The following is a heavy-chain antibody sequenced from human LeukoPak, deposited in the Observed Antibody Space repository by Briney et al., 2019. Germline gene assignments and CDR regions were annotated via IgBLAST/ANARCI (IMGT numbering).Heavy chain of an antibody. D-gene: IGHD3-22*01. CDR1: GFTFSSYG. CDR2: IRYDGSNK. Sequence: GGSLRLSCAASGFTFSSYGMHWVRQAPGEGLEWVAFIRYDGSNKYYADSVKGRFTISRDNSKNTLYLQMNSLRAEDTAVYYCAKDRDSAGYYDSRYFQHWGQGTLVTVSS. CDR3: AKDRDSAGYYDSRYFQH. J-gene: IGHJ1*01. V-gene: IGHV3-30*02.